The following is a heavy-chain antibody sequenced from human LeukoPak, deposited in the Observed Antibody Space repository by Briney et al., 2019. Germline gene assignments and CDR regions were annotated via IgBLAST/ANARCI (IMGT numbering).Heavy chain of an antibody. J-gene: IGHJ4*02. Sequence: GGSLRLSXAASGFIFSSYAMQWVRQAPGKGLEFVSYINRDSSATRYADSVKGRFIVSRDNSKNTLYLQMNSLSAEDTALYYCARTDAGIYSRWFDYWGQGTLVTVSS. CDR1: GFIFSSYA. V-gene: IGHV3-48*01. CDR3: ARTDAGIYSRWFDY. CDR2: INRDSSAT. D-gene: IGHD4-11*01.